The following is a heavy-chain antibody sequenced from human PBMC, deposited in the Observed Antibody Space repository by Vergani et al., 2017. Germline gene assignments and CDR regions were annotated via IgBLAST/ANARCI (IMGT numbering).Heavy chain of an antibody. CDR1: GAYVGSGGYY. J-gene: IGHJ5*02. Sequence: QVQLQESGPGLVKASQTLSLTCSVSGAYVGSGGYYWSWVRQRPGMGLDWIGYIYYSGTTYYNPSLESRLTISLDTSENHLSLKLTSVTAADTAVYYCARGSTIFGVAFNWFDPWGQGTLVTVSS. CDR3: ARGSTIFGVAFNWFDP. D-gene: IGHD3-3*01. V-gene: IGHV4-31*03. CDR2: IYYSGTT.